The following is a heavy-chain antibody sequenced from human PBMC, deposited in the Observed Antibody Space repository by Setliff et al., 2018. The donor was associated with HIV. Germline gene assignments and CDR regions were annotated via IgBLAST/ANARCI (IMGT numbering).Heavy chain of an antibody. V-gene: IGHV4-39*01. D-gene: IGHD2-15*01. CDR1: GGSIRSSSYF. CDR2: VYYTGST. Sequence: TLSLTCTVSGGSIRSSSYFWGWIRQPPGKGLEWIGIVYYTGSTNYNPSLKSRVAMSVDTSRNQFSLKLTSVTAADTAVYYCARRPIKGYGPFDSWGPGTLVTVSS. CDR3: ARRPIKGYGPFDS. J-gene: IGHJ4*02.